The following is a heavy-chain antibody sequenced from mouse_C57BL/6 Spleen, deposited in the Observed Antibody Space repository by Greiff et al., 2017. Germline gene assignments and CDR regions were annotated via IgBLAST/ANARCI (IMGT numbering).Heavy chain of an antibody. V-gene: IGHV1-15*01. D-gene: IGHD1-1*01. Sequence: QVHVKQSGAELVRPGASVTLSCKASGYTFTDYEMHWVKQTPVHGLEWIGAIDPETGGTAYNQKFKGKAILTADKSSSTAYMELRSLTSEDSAVYYCTTTVGGYWGQGTTLTVSS. CDR2: IDPETGGT. CDR1: GYTFTDYE. CDR3: TTTVGGY. J-gene: IGHJ2*01.